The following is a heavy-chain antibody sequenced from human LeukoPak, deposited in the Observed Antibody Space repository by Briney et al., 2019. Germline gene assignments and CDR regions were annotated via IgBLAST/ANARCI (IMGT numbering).Heavy chain of an antibody. CDR2: INHSGST. D-gene: IGHD3-9*01. Sequence: SETLSLTCAVYGGSFSGYYWSWIRQPPGKGLEWIGEINHSGSTNYNPSLKSRVTISVDTSKNQFSLKLSSVTAADTAVYYCVRGNYYDILTGYRWWGQGTLVTVSS. V-gene: IGHV4-34*01. J-gene: IGHJ4*02. CDR1: GGSFSGYY. CDR3: VRGNYYDILTGYRW.